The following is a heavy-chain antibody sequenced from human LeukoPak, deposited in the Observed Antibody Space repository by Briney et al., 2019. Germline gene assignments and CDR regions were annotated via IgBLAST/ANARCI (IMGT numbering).Heavy chain of an antibody. Sequence: GESLKISCRGSGYKFTNYWIGWVRQIPGKGLEWMGIIYPGDSDIRYNPSFQGQVTISVDKSISTAYLQWSGLKASDTAMYYCATSYTDYFRGDAFDIWGQGTMVTVSS. V-gene: IGHV5-51*01. CDR1: GYKFTNYW. CDR2: IYPGDSDI. CDR3: ATSYTDYFRGDAFDI. D-gene: IGHD4/OR15-4a*01. J-gene: IGHJ3*02.